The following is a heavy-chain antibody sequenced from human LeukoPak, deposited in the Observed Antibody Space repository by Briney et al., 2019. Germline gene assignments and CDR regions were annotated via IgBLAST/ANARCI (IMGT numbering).Heavy chain of an antibody. Sequence: ASVKVSCKASGYTFTSYDINWVRQATGQGLEWMGWMNPNSGNTGYAQKFQGRVTMTRNTSISTAYMELSSLRSEDTAVYYCARDLAAAGTEFDYWGQGTLVTVSS. CDR3: ARDLAAAGTEFDY. J-gene: IGHJ4*02. D-gene: IGHD6-13*01. CDR2: MNPNSGNT. CDR1: GYTFTSYD. V-gene: IGHV1-8*01.